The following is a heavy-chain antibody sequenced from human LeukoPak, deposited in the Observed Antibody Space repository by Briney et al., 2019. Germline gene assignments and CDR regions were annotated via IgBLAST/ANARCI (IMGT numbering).Heavy chain of an antibody. CDR1: GYTFTSYG. J-gene: IGHJ3*02. Sequence: ASVKASCKASGYTFTSYGISWVRQAPGQGLEWMGWISAYNGNTNYAQKLQGRVTMTTDTSTSTAYMELRSLRSDDTAVYYCARDHWRGYSGSYTDAFDIWGQGTMVTVSS. CDR3: ARDHWRGYSGSYTDAFDI. CDR2: ISAYNGNT. D-gene: IGHD1-26*01. V-gene: IGHV1-18*01.